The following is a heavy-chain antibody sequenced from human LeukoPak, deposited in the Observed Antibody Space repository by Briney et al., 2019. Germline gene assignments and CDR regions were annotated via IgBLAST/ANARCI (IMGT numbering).Heavy chain of an antibody. V-gene: IGHV1-8*01. CDR2: MNPDSANT. D-gene: IGHD5-18*01. J-gene: IGHJ4*01. Sequence: ASVKVSCKASGYTFTSYDINWVRQATRQGLEWMGWMNPDSANTGYAQKFQGRVTMTGNTSISTAYMELSSLRSEDTAVYYCARGLRGYSYGYLTSFDYWGQGTLVTVSS. CDR3: ARGLRGYSYGYLTSFDY. CDR1: GYTFTSYD.